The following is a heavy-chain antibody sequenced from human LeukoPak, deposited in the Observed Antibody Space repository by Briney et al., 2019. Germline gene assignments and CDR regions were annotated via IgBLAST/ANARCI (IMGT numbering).Heavy chain of an antibody. Sequence: ASVKVFCKASGYTFTSYGISWVGQAPGQGLEWMVWISDNNGNTIYAQKLQGRVTMTTDTSTSTAYMELRSLRSDATAVYYCVRDLLAMIPSVSAEYWGQGTLVTVSS. CDR3: VRDLLAMIPSVSAEY. D-gene: IGHD5-12*01. J-gene: IGHJ4*02. V-gene: IGHV1-18*01. CDR1: GYTFTSYG. CDR2: ISDNNGNT.